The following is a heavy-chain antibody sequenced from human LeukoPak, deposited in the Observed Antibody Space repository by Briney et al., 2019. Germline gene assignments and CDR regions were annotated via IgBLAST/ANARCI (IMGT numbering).Heavy chain of an antibody. D-gene: IGHD3-10*01. V-gene: IGHV1-18*01. CDR1: GYIFTNYG. CDR2: INVYNGHT. J-gene: IGHJ4*02. CDR3: VRDSDHAPDY. Sequence: ASVKVSCKTSGYIFTNYGVSWVRQAPGQGLEWMGWINVYNGHTIYAQEFQGRVTLTTDTSTSTAHMDLRSLRSDDTAVYYCVRDSDHAPDYWGQGTLVTVSS.